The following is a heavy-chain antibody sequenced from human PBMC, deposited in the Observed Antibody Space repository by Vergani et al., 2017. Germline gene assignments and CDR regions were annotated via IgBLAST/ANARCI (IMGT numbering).Heavy chain of an antibody. CDR1: GFTFSSYW. D-gene: IGHD3-3*01. CDR3: AIDLLPNYDFWSGYSHAYYYYYGMDV. V-gene: IGHV3-74*01. CDR2: INSDGSST. J-gene: IGHJ6*02. Sequence: EVQLVESGGGLVQPGGSLRLSCAASGFTFSSYWMHWVRQAPGKGLVWVSRINSDGSSTSYADSVKGRFTISRDKAKNTLYLQMNSLRAEDTAVYYCAIDLLPNYDFWSGYSHAYYYYYGMDVWGQGTTVTVSS.